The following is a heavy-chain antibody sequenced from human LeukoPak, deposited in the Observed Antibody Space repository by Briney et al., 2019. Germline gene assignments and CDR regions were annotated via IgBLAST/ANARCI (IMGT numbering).Heavy chain of an antibody. CDR2: IYHSGTT. Sequence: SETLSLTCTVSGYSISSGYYWGWIRQPPGKGLEWIGSIYHSGTTYYNPSLKSRVTISVDTSKNQFSLQLRSVTAADTAVYYCARGGYQQTSTFDFWGQGTLVTVSS. J-gene: IGHJ4*02. CDR3: ARGGYQQTSTFDF. D-gene: IGHD5-18*01. V-gene: IGHV4-38-2*02. CDR1: GYSISSGYY.